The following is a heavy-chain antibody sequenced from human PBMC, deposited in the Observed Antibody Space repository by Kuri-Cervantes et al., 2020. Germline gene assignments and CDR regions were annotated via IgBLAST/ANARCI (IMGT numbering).Heavy chain of an antibody. CDR3: AKDMGGMVRGVTFDY. J-gene: IGHJ4*02. CDR1: GFTFDDYA. D-gene: IGHD3-10*01. CDR2: ISWNSGSI. V-gene: IGHV3-9*01. Sequence: GGSLRLSCAASGFTFDDYAMHWVRQAPGKGLEWVSDISWNSGSIGYADSVKARFTISRDNAKNSLYLQMNSLRAEDTALYYCAKDMGGMVRGVTFDYWGQGTLVTVSS.